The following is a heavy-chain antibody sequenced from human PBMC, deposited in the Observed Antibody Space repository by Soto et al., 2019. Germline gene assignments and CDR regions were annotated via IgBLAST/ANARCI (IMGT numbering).Heavy chain of an antibody. CDR1: GGSISSYY. J-gene: IGHJ5*02. V-gene: IGHV4-59*01. D-gene: IGHD6-13*01. CDR2: IYYSGST. Sequence: SETLFLTCTVSGGSISSYYWSWIRQPPGKGLEWIGYIYYSGSTNYNPSLKSRVTISVDTSKNQFSLKLSSVTAADTAVYYCAREYSPSSLFDPWGQGTLVTVSS. CDR3: AREYSPSSLFDP.